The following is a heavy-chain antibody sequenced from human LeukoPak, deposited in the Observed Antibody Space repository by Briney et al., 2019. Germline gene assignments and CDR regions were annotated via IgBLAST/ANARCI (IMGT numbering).Heavy chain of an antibody. CDR2: MNPNSGNT. V-gene: IGHV1-8*01. Sequence: ASVKVSCKASGYTFTSYDINWVRQATGQGLEWMGWMNPNSGNTGYAQKFQGRVTMTRNTSISTAYMELSSLRSEDTAVYYCARDGSSTYCGGDCYLGYYYYMDVWGKGTTVTISS. D-gene: IGHD2-21*02. CDR1: GYTFTSYD. CDR3: ARDGSSTYCGGDCYLGYYYYMDV. J-gene: IGHJ6*03.